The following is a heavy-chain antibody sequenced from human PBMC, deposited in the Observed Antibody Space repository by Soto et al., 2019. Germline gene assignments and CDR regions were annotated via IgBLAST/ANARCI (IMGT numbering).Heavy chain of an antibody. D-gene: IGHD1-7*01. Sequence: QVPLVESGGGLVKPGGSLRLSCAASGFSFSDYYMSWIRQAPGQGLEWISYISTSVSTVYYADSVRGRFTISRDNAKKSLYLQMNSLRAEDTAVYYCARAPWNSFRGAYFDYWGQGTLVTVSS. J-gene: IGHJ4*02. CDR2: ISTSVSTV. CDR3: ARAPWNSFRGAYFDY. CDR1: GFSFSDYY. V-gene: IGHV3-11*01.